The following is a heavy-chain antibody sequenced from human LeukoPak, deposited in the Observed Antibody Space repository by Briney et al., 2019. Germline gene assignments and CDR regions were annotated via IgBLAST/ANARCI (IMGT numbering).Heavy chain of an antibody. CDR1: GGSISSSSYY. D-gene: IGHD3-22*01. J-gene: IGHJ4*02. Sequence: PSETLSLTCTVSGGSISSSSYYWGWIRQPPGKGLEWIGSIYYSGSTYYNPSLKSRVTISVDTSKNQFSLKLSSVTAADTAVYYCARKSSGRTGDLFDYWGQGTLVTVSS. CDR2: IYYSGST. CDR3: ARKSSGRTGDLFDY. V-gene: IGHV4-39*07.